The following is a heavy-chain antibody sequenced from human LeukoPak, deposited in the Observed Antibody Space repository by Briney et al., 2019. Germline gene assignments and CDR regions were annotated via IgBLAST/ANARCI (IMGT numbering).Heavy chain of an antibody. CDR3: ASGDGGAPVTTWSVAFDI. D-gene: IGHD4-17*01. CDR2: IIPIFDTA. V-gene: IGHV1-69*05. CDR1: GGTFSSYA. J-gene: IGHJ3*02. Sequence: SVKVSCKASGGTFSSYAISWVRQAPGQGLEWMGGIIPIFDTANYAQKFQGRVTITTDESTSTAYMELSSLRSEDTAVYYCASGDGGAPVTTWSVAFDIWGQGTMVTVSS.